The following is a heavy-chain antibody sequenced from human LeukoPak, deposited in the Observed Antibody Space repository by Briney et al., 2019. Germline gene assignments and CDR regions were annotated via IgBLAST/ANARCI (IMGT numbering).Heavy chain of an antibody. D-gene: IGHD3-10*01. Sequence: PGGSLRLSCAASGFTFSSYAMSWVRQAPGKGLEWVSAISGSGGSTYYADSVKGRFTISRDNSKNTLYLQMNSLRADDTAVYYCARELRGSGTYYFDYWGQGTLVTVSS. CDR1: GFTFSSYA. J-gene: IGHJ4*02. V-gene: IGHV3-23*01. CDR2: ISGSGGST. CDR3: ARELRGSGTYYFDY.